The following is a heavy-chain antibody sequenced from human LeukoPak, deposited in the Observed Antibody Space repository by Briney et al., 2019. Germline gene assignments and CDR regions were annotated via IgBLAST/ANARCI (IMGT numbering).Heavy chain of an antibody. V-gene: IGHV1-2*06. CDR3: ARGVRSLYYFDY. Sequence: ASVKVSCKASGYTFTGYYMHWVRQAPGQGLEWMGRINPNSGGANYAQKFQGRVTMTRDTSISTAYMELSRLRSDDTAVYYCARGVRSLYYFDYWGQGTLVTVSS. D-gene: IGHD1-1*01. CDR1: GYTFTGYY. J-gene: IGHJ4*02. CDR2: INPNSGGA.